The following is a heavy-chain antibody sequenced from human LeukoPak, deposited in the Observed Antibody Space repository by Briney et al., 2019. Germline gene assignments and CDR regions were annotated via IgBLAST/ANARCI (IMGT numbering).Heavy chain of an antibody. CDR3: AKDLGGPWNGMDV. J-gene: IGHJ6*02. D-gene: IGHD1-26*01. V-gene: IGHV3-30*18. CDR2: ISYDGSNK. Sequence: PGGSLRLSCAASGFTFSSYAMSWVRQAPGKGLEWVAVISYDGSNKYYADSVKGRFTISRDNSKNTLYLQMNSPRAEDTAVYYCAKDLGGPWNGMDVWGQGTTVTVSS. CDR1: GFTFSSYA.